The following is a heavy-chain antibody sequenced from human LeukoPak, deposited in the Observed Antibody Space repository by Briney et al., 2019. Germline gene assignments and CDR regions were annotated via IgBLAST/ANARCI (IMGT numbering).Heavy chain of an antibody. D-gene: IGHD6-13*01. V-gene: IGHV1-8*02. CDR3: ARVVIAAAGREDWFDP. Sequence: AAVKVSCKAAGYTFTNYDINWVRQATGQGLEWMGWMNPNSGYTGYAQKFQGRVTMTRNTSISTAYMELSSLRSEDTAVYYCARVVIAAAGREDWFDPWGQGTLVTVSS. J-gene: IGHJ5*02. CDR1: GYTFTNYD. CDR2: MNPNSGYT.